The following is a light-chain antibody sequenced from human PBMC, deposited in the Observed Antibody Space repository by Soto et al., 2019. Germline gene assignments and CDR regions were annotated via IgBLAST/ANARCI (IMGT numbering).Light chain of an antibody. J-gene: IGLJ1*01. Sequence: QSVLTQPASVSGSPGQSIAISCTGSSSDIGIYKYVSWYQQHPGKVPKLIIYEVTNRPSGVSNRFSGSKSGNTASLTISGLQAEDEADYYCDSYTGSRAYVFGIGTKVTAL. V-gene: IGLV2-14*01. CDR2: EVT. CDR3: DSYTGSRAYV. CDR1: SSDIGIYKY.